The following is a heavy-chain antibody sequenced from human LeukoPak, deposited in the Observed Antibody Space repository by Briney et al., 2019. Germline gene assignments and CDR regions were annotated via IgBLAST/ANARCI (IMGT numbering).Heavy chain of an antibody. Sequence: ASVKVSCKASGYTFTSYYMHWVRQAPGQGLEWMGIINPSGGSTSYAQKLQGRVTMTTDTSTSTAYMELRSLRSDDTAVYYCARSSHSSSWTYYYFGMDVWGQGTTVTVSS. V-gene: IGHV1-46*01. D-gene: IGHD6-13*01. J-gene: IGHJ6*02. CDR3: ARSSHSSSWTYYYFGMDV. CDR2: INPSGGST. CDR1: GYTFTSYY.